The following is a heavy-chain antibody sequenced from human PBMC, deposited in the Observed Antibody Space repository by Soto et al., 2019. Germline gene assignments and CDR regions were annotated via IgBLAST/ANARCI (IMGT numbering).Heavy chain of an antibody. J-gene: IGHJ4*02. CDR1: GGSISSSSYY. CDR2: IYYSGST. CDR3: ARGAIRRGYSSSWYY. Sequence: SETLSITCTVSGGSISSSSYYWGWIRQPPGKGLEWIGSIYYSGSTYYNPSLKSRVTISVDTSKNQFSLKLSSVTAADTAVYYCARGAIRRGYSSSWYYWGQGTLVTVSS. V-gene: IGHV4-39*07. D-gene: IGHD6-13*01.